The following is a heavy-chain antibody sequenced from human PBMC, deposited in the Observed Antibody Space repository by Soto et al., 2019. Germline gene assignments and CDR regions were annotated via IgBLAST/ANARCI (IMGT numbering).Heavy chain of an antibody. CDR3: ASLDSYESGIFP. Sequence: QVQLVQSGAEVRQPGSSVTVSCKAPGDIFGRHGINWVRQAPGQGFEWMARINPGLNVRNYSHKLHGSVSVTADTSRDTFYMELSSLRSDDTAVYFCASLDSYESGIFPWGQGTLVTVSS. CDR2: INPGLNVR. D-gene: IGHD3-22*01. CDR1: GDIFGRHG. J-gene: IGHJ5*02. V-gene: IGHV1-69*02.